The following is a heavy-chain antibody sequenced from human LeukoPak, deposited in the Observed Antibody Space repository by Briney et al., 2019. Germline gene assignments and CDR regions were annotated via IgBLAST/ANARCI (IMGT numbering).Heavy chain of an antibody. V-gene: IGHV1-2*02. D-gene: IGHD3-3*01. CDR3: AKVDPECYWYFDL. CDR1: GYTFTGYY. Sequence: ASVKVSCEASGYTFTGYYMHWVRQAPGQGLEWMGWINPNSGGTNYAQKFQGRVTMTRDTSISTAYMELSRLRSDDTAVYYCAKVDPECYWYFDLWGRGTLVTVSS. CDR2: INPNSGGT. J-gene: IGHJ2*01.